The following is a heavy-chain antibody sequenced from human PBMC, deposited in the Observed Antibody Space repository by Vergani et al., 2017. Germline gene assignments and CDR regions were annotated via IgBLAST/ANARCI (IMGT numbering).Heavy chain of an antibody. V-gene: IGHV4-61*02. CDR3: ARHPLDSSGYYSGWYFDL. D-gene: IGHD3-22*01. J-gene: IGHJ2*01. CDR2: IYTSGST. Sequence: QVQLQESGPGLVKPSQTLSLTCTVSGGSISSGSYYWSWIRQPAGKGLEWIGRIYTSGSTNYNPSLKSRVTISVDTSKNQFSLKLSSVTAADTAVYYCARHPLDSSGYYSGWYFDLWGRGTLVTVSS. CDR1: GGSISSGSYY.